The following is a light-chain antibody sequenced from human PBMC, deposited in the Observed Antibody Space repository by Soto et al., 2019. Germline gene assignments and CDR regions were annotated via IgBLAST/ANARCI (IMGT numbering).Light chain of an antibody. J-gene: IGKJ1*01. CDR2: GAS. Sequence: EIVMTQSPATLSVSPGERATLSCRASQSVSSDLAWYQQKPGQAPRLLIYGASTRATAIPARFSGSGSGTEFTLTISSLQSEDFAVYYCQQYNYSWTFGQGTKVEIK. CDR1: QSVSSD. CDR3: QQYNYSWT. V-gene: IGKV3-15*01.